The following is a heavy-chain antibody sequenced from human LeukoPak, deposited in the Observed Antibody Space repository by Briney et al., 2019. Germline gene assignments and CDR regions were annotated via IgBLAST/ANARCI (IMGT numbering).Heavy chain of an antibody. J-gene: IGHJ4*02. D-gene: IGHD3-22*01. Sequence: SVNVSCTASGGTFSSYAISWVRQAPGQGLEWMGGIIPIFGTANYAQKFQGRVTITADESTSTAYMELSSLRSEDTAVYYCARTLTMIFPGGFDYWGQGTLVTVSS. CDR1: GGTFSSYA. CDR2: IIPIFGTA. CDR3: ARTLTMIFPGGFDY. V-gene: IGHV1-69*13.